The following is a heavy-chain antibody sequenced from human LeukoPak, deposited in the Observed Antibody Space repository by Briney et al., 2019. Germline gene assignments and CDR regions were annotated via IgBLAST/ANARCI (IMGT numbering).Heavy chain of an antibody. J-gene: IGHJ5*02. D-gene: IGHD5-18*01. V-gene: IGHV4-61*02. Sequence: SQTLSLTRTVSGGSISSGSYYWSWIRQPAGKGLEWIGRIYTSGSTNYNPSLKSRVTISVDTSKNQFSLKLSSVTAADTAVYYCARTSYGTGWFDPWGQGTLVTVSS. CDR2: IYTSGST. CDR1: GGSISSGSYY. CDR3: ARTSYGTGWFDP.